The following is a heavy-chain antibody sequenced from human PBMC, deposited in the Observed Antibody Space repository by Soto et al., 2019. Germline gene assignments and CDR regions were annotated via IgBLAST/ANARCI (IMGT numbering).Heavy chain of an antibody. Sequence: QVQLQESGPGLVKPSGTLSLTCAVSGGSISSSNWWSWVRQPPGKGLEWIGEIYHSGSTNYNPSLMSRVTIPVHKSKNQFSLKLSSVTAADTAVYYCARPGSGSYRLDFDYWGQGTLVTVSS. CDR1: GGSISSSNW. J-gene: IGHJ4*02. CDR3: ARPGSGSYRLDFDY. CDR2: IYHSGST. V-gene: IGHV4-4*02. D-gene: IGHD3-10*01.